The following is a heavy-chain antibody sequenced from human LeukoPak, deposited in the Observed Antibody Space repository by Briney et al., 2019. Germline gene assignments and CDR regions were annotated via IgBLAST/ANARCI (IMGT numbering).Heavy chain of an antibody. CDR3: ARDGYGSGSGDY. J-gene: IGHJ4*02. V-gene: IGHV4-34*01. CDR1: GGPFSGYY. Sequence: SETLSLTCAVYGGPFSGYYWSWIRQPPGKGLEWIGEINHSGSTNYNPSLKSRVTISVDTSKNQLSLKLSSVTAADTAVYYCARDGYGSGSGDYWGQGTLVTVSS. CDR2: INHSGST. D-gene: IGHD3-10*01.